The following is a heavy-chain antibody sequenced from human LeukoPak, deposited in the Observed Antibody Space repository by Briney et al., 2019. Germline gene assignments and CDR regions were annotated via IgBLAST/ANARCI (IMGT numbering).Heavy chain of an antibody. D-gene: IGHD1-1*01. CDR3: AKDRERFGSGPIRH. CDR2: IKWDDGST. Sequence: GGSLRLSCAASGFTFRDYNMHWVRRGPGKGLEWVSHIKWDDGSTYYADSVKGRFTIARDNSKNSLYLQINSLRTDDTALYYCAKDRERFGSGPIRHWGQGTLVTVSS. J-gene: IGHJ1*01. V-gene: IGHV3-43*01. CDR1: GFTFRDYN.